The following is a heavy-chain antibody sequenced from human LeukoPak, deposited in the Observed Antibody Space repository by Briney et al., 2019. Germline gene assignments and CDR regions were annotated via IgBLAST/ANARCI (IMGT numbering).Heavy chain of an antibody. Sequence: GRSLRLSCAASGFTFSSYAMHWVRQAPGKGLEWVALISYDGSNKYYADSVKGRFTISRDNSKNTLYLQMNSLRAEDTAVYYCAKDSGNGRNYYFDYWGQGTLVTVSS. D-gene: IGHD3-10*01. CDR2: ISYDGSNK. J-gene: IGHJ4*02. CDR1: GFTFSSYA. CDR3: AKDSGNGRNYYFDY. V-gene: IGHV3-30-3*01.